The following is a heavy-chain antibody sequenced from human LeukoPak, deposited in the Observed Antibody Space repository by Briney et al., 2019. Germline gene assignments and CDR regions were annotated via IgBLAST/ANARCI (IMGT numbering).Heavy chain of an antibody. J-gene: IGHJ6*02. V-gene: IGHV4-31*03. CDR3: ARVSITMVRGVIAYGMDV. D-gene: IGHD3-10*01. CDR1: VGSIIGGGYY. Sequence: SETLSLTCTVSVGSIIGGGYYCSWIRQHPRKGLGCIGYIYYSGSTYYNPSLKSRVTISVDTSKSQFSLKLSSVTAADTAVYYCARVSITMVRGVIAYGMDVWGQGTTVTVSS. CDR2: IYYSGST.